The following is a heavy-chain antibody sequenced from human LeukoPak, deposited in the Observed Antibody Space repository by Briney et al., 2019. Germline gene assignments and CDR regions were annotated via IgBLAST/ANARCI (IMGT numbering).Heavy chain of an antibody. CDR2: IWYDGSVT. CDR1: GFSFNGYG. V-gene: IGHV3-33*01. J-gene: IGHJ4*02. CDR3: ARHGSGRNNFDPLDH. Sequence: GGSLRLSCAASGFSFNGYGMHWVRQAPGKGLEWVAIIWYDGSVTYYEDSVKSRFTISRDNSKSTLYLQMDSLRAEDTAVYYCARHGSGRNNFDPLDHWGQGTLVTVSS. D-gene: IGHD1-26*01.